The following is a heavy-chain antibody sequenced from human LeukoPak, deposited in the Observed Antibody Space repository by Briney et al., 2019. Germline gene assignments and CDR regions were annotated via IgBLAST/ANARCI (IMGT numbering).Heavy chain of an antibody. CDR3: ASLTVTTTPGYMDV. J-gene: IGHJ6*03. CDR2: ISSDGSST. Sequence: WGSLRLSCAASGFTFSSFWVHWVRQAPGKGRVLVSRISSDGSSTSYADSVKGRFTISRDNAKNTLYLQMNSLRAEDTAVYYCASLTVTTTPGYMDVWGKGTTVTISS. V-gene: IGHV3-74*01. D-gene: IGHD4-17*01. CDR1: GFTFSSFW.